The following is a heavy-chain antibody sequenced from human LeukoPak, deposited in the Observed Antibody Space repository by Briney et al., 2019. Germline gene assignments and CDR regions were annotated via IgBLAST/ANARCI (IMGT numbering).Heavy chain of an antibody. CDR3: ARDSGNFDY. Sequence: ASVKVSCKASGYTFTSYGISWVRQAPRQGLEWMGIINPSGGSTSYAQKFQGRVTMTRDTSTSTVYMELSSLRSEDTAVYYCARDSGNFDYWGQGTLVTVSS. CDR1: GYTFTSYG. V-gene: IGHV1-46*01. J-gene: IGHJ4*02. D-gene: IGHD1-26*01. CDR2: INPSGGST.